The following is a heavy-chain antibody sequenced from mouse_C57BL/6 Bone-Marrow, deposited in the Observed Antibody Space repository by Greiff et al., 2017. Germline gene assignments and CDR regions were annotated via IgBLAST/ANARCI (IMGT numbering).Heavy chain of an antibody. V-gene: IGHV1-5*01. Sequence: VHVKQSGTVLARPGASVKMSCKTSGYTFTSYWMHWVNQRPGQGLEWIGAIYPGNSDTSYNQKFKGKAKLTAVTSASTAYMELSSLTNEDSAVYYCTKDGYYDWYFDVWGTGTTVTVSS. CDR1: GYTFTSYW. J-gene: IGHJ1*03. CDR3: TKDGYYDWYFDV. D-gene: IGHD2-3*01. CDR2: IYPGNSDT.